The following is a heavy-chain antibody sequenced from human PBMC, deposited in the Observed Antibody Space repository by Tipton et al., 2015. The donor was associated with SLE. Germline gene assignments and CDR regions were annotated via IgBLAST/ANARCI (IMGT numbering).Heavy chain of an antibody. CDR1: EYSFTNYW. J-gene: IGHJ3*02. Sequence: QLVQSGAEVKKPGESLKILCKGSEYSFTNYWIVWVRQVTGKGLEWMGLIYPTDSDTRYSPSFQGQVAISADMSTYTAYLQWSSLKASDSAIYYCASWPRWDAFDIWGQGTMVTVYS. CDR2: IYPTDSDT. CDR3: ASWPRWDAFDI. V-gene: IGHV5-51*03.